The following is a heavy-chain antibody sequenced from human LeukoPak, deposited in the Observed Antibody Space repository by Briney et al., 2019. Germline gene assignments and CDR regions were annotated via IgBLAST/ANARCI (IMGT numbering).Heavy chain of an antibody. Sequence: ASVKVSCKASGYSFTSYYMHWVRQAPGQGLEWMGIINPTGGHSSYAQKFQGRLTMTRDPSTSTVYMELSSLRSEDTAEYFCARGMSELYYYCMDVWGQGTAVTVSS. J-gene: IGHJ6*02. CDR2: INPTGGHS. CDR1: GYSFTSYY. CDR3: ARGMSELYYYCMDV. V-gene: IGHV1-46*01. D-gene: IGHD3-16*01.